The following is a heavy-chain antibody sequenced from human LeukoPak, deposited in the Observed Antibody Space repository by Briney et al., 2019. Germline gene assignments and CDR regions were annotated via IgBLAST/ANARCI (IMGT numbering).Heavy chain of an antibody. CDR1: GFTFSSYA. CDR3: ARSPGILGTNYFDY. CDR2: ISYDGSNK. Sequence: GGSLRLSCAASGFTFSSYAMHWVRQAPGKGLEWVAVISYDGSNKNYADSVKGRFTVSGDNSKNTLYLQMNSLRAEDTSVYYCARSPGILGTNYFDYWGQGTLVTVSS. V-gene: IGHV3-30*04. J-gene: IGHJ4*02. D-gene: IGHD1-26*01.